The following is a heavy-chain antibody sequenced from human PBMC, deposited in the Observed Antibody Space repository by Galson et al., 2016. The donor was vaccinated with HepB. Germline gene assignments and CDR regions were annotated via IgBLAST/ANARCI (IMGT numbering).Heavy chain of an antibody. CDR3: AKDVGRVTMIRGV. Sequence: SLRLSCAASGFSFSIYAMSWVRPAPGKGLEWVSGISGSGGSPTSADSEKGRFTISSDNPKNTLYLQMNRLRAEDTAIYYCAKDVGRVTMIRGVRGQGTLVTVSS. J-gene: IGHJ4*02. CDR2: ISGSGGSP. D-gene: IGHD3-10*01. V-gene: IGHV3-23*01. CDR1: GFSFSIYA.